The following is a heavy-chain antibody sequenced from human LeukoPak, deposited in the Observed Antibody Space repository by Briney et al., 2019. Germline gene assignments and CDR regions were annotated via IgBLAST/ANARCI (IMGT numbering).Heavy chain of an antibody. CDR3: ARTMALAAGSDY. CDR2: IYTSGST. V-gene: IGHV4-61*09. Sequence: KPSQTLPLTCTVSGVSISSGSYYWSWIRQPAGKGLEWIGHIYTSGSTNYNPSLKSRVTISVDTSKNQFSLKLSSVTAADTAVYYCARTMALAAGSDYWGQGTLVTVSS. D-gene: IGHD6-13*01. CDR1: GVSISSGSYY. J-gene: IGHJ4*02.